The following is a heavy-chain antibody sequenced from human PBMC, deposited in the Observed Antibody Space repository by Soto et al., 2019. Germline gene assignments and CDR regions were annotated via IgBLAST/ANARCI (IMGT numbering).Heavy chain of an antibody. J-gene: IGHJ4*02. CDR3: ANTFQTNWNY. V-gene: IGHV3-30*18. Sequence: QVQLVESGGGVVQPGRSLRLSCAASGFTFSSYGMHWVRQAPGKGLEWVAVISYDGSNKYYADSVKGRFTISRDNSKNTLYLQMNSLRAEDTAVYYCANTFQTNWNYWGQGTLVTVSS. D-gene: IGHD3-3*01. CDR2: ISYDGSNK. CDR1: GFTFSSYG.